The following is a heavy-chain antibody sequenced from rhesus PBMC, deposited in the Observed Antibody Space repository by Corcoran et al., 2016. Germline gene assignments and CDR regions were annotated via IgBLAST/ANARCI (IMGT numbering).Heavy chain of an antibody. CDR3: ARSGYGSGGVY. J-gene: IGHJ4*01. Sequence: QVQLQESGPGLVKPSETLSLTCAVSGASISSYWWSWIRQPPGKGLEWSGEINGNSGNSNYNPSLKSRVTISKDASKNQFSLKLSSVTAADTAVYYCARSGYGSGGVYWGQGVLVTVSS. D-gene: IGHD4-4*01. CDR1: GASISSYW. CDR2: INGNSGNS. V-gene: IGHV4-80*01.